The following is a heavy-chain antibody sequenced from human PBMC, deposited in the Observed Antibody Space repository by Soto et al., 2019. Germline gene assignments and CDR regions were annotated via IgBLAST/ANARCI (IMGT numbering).Heavy chain of an antibody. CDR2: ISWNSGSI. Sequence: GRSLRLSWAASGFTFDDYAMHWVRQPPGKGLEWVSGISWNSGSIGYADSVKGRFTISRDTAKNSLYLQMNSLRAEDTALYYCAKEDDSSGYGLDYWGQGTLVTVSS. J-gene: IGHJ4*02. CDR1: GFTFDDYA. V-gene: IGHV3-9*01. D-gene: IGHD3-22*01. CDR3: AKEDDSSGYGLDY.